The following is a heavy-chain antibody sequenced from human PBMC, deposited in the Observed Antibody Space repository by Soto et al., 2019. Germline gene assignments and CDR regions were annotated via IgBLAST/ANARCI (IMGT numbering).Heavy chain of an antibody. CDR3: ARAPKGGRPQYYFDY. CDR1: GYTFTSYG. D-gene: IGHD3-16*01. J-gene: IGHJ4*02. Sequence: ASVKVSCKASGYTFTSYGISWVRQAPGQGLERMGWISAYNGNTNYAQKLQGRVTMTTDTSTSTAYMELRSLRSDDTAVYYCARAPKGGRPQYYFDYWGQGTLVTASS. V-gene: IGHV1-18*04. CDR2: ISAYNGNT.